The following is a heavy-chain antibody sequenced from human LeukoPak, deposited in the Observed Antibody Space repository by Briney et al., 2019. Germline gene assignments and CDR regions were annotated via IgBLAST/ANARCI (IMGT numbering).Heavy chain of an antibody. CDR1: GITFGTYA. Sequence: GGSLRLSCAASGITFGTYAMSWVRQPPGKGLECVSVISGGGGSTYYADSVKGRFTISRDNSKKTFYLQMSSLRAEDTAVDYCAKGHSDYGTGFDWWGQGTLVTVSS. CDR2: ISGGGGST. J-gene: IGHJ4*02. CDR3: AKGHSDYGTGFDW. D-gene: IGHD4-17*01. V-gene: IGHV3-23*01.